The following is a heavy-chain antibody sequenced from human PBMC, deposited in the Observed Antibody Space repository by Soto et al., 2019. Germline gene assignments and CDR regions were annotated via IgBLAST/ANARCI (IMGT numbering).Heavy chain of an antibody. J-gene: IGHJ5*02. V-gene: IGHV6-1*01. CDR1: GDSVSRNSAA. Sequence: SQTLSLTCVISGDSVSRNSAAWNWIRQSPSRGLEWLGRTYYRSKWYNDYAVSVKSRITINPDTSKNQFSLQLNSVTPEDTAVYYCARDKRLSSGWYWNWLDPWGQGTLVTVSS. D-gene: IGHD6-19*01. CDR2: TYYRSKWYN. CDR3: ARDKRLSSGWYWNWLDP.